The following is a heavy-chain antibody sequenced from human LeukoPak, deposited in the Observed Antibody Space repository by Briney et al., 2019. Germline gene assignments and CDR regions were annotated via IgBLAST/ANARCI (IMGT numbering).Heavy chain of an antibody. CDR2: IKQDGSEK. CDR1: GFTFSNYW. J-gene: IGHJ6*03. V-gene: IGHV3-7*01. D-gene: IGHD3-22*01. Sequence: GGSLRLSCAASGFTFSNYWMSWVRQAPGKGLEWVANIKQDGSEKYYVDSVKGRFSISRDNAKNSLYLQMDSLRVEDTAVYYCARPYDSSGYELYYYYYYMDVWGKGTTVTVSS. CDR3: ARPYDSSGYELYYYYYYMDV.